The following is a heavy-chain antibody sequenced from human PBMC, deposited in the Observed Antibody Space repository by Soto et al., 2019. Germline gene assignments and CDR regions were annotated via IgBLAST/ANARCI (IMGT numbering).Heavy chain of an antibody. D-gene: IGHD3-10*01. J-gene: IGHJ4*02. CDR1: GFTFSSHS. CDR3: AREWSTSGDLDY. V-gene: IGHV3-30-3*01. Sequence: QVQLVDSGGGVVQRGRSLRLSCAASGFTFSSHSIQWVRQAPGKGLEWVAVISYDGSIKYYADSVKGRFTISRDNSKNTAYLQMNSLRAEDTALFYCAREWSTSGDLDYWGQGTLVIVSS. CDR2: ISYDGSIK.